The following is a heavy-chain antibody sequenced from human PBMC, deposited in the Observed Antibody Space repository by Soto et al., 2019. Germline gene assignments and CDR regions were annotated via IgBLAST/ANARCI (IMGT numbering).Heavy chain of an antibody. CDR1: GVTFSTYA. V-gene: IGHV3-23*01. D-gene: IGHD3-22*01. CDR2: ISDTGGGT. J-gene: IGHJ5*02. Sequence: EVQLFESGGGLVQPGGSLRLSCAASGVTFSTYAMNWVRQAPGKGLEWVATISDTGGGTFYAASVKGRFTISRDNSKNTLFLQMHSLRADDSAIYFCAIGRHKTSGSNTWFDPWGRGTLVTVSS. CDR3: AIGRHKTSGSNTWFDP.